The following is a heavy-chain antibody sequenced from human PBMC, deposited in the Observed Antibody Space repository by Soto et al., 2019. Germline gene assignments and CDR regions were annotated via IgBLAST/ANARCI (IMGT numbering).Heavy chain of an antibody. CDR3: ARDKVGTADDY. CDR2: ITGSTGDT. J-gene: IGHJ4*02. D-gene: IGHD2-15*01. Sequence: ASVKVSCKASGFTFTNYGISWVRQAPGQGLEWMGWITGSTGDTNYAQKFQDRLTMTTDTSTDTAYMEVRSLRGDDTAVYYCARDKVGTADDYWGQGSLVTV. CDR1: GFTFTNYG. V-gene: IGHV1-18*01.